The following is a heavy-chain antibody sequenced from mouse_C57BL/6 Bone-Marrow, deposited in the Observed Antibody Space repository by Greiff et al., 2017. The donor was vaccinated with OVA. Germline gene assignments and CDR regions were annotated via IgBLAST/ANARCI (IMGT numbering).Heavy chain of an antibody. V-gene: IGHV1-26*01. Sequence: VQLQQSGPELVKPGASVKISCKASGYTFTDYYMNWVKQSHGKSLEWIGDIIPNNGFTNYNQKFKGKATLTVDTSSSTAYMELRSLTSEDSAVYYCARVGAFWRKGWFAYWGQGTVVTVSA. J-gene: IGHJ3*01. CDR2: IIPNNGFT. CDR3: ARVGAFWRKGWFAY. CDR1: GYTFTDYY.